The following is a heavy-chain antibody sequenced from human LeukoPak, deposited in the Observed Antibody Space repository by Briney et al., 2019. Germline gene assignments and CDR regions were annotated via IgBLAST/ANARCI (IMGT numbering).Heavy chain of an antibody. Sequence: PGGSLRLSCAASGFTFSSYEMNWVRQAPGKGLEWVSYISSSGSTIYYADSVKGRFTISRDNAKNSLYLQMNSLRAEDTAVYYCARDKMVRGGTYYYYGMDVWGQGTTVTVSS. CDR1: GFTFSSYE. D-gene: IGHD3-10*01. J-gene: IGHJ6*02. V-gene: IGHV3-48*03. CDR2: ISSSGSTI. CDR3: ARDKMVRGGTYYYYGMDV.